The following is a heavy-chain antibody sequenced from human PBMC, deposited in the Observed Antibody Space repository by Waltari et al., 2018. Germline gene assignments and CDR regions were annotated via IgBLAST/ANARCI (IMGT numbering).Heavy chain of an antibody. CDR3: ARDSLGSGWSTFDY. D-gene: IGHD6-19*01. CDR1: GFTFSSYA. Sequence: QVQLVESGGGVVQPGRSLRLSGAASGFTFSSYAMHWVRQAPGKGLEWVAVISYDGSNKYYADSVKGRFTISRDNSKNTLYLQMNSLRAEDTAVYYCARDSLGSGWSTFDYWGQGTLVTVSS. J-gene: IGHJ4*02. V-gene: IGHV3-30-3*01. CDR2: ISYDGSNK.